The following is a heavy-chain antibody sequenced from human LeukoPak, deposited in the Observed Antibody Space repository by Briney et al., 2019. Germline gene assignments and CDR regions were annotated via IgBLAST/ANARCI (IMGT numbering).Heavy chain of an antibody. Sequence: GSLRLSCAASGFTVSSNYMSWVRQAPGKGLEWIGEINHSGSTNYNPSLKSRVTISVDTSKNQFSLKLSSVTAADTAVYYCARGRRSSSTSCYDYWGQGTLVTVSS. J-gene: IGHJ4*02. CDR2: INHSGST. CDR3: ARGRRSSSTSCYDY. V-gene: IGHV4-34*01. CDR1: GFTVSSNY. D-gene: IGHD2-2*01.